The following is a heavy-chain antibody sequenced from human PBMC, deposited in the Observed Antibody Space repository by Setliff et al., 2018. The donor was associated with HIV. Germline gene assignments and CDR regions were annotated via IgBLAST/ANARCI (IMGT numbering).Heavy chain of an antibody. Sequence: SETLSLTCTVSGGSISSNSYYWGWIRQPPGKGLEWIGSIYHSGRTYYNPSLKSRVTISVDTSKNQFSLRLNSVTTADTAVYYCARSRTSSGYYGVTGYGMDVWGQGTTVTVSS. CDR2: IYHSGRT. D-gene: IGHD3-22*01. V-gene: IGHV4-39*07. J-gene: IGHJ6*02. CDR1: GGSISSNSYY. CDR3: ARSRTSSGYYGVTGYGMDV.